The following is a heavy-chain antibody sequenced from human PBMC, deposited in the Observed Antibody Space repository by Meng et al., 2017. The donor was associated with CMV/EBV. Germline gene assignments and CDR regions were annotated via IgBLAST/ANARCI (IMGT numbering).Heavy chain of an antibody. Sequence: GGSLRLSCAASGFTFDDYAMHWVRQAPGKGLKWVSGISWNSGSIGYADSVKGRFTISRDNAKNSLYLQMNSLRAEDTALYYCAFIVVVPAANAFDIWGQGTMVTVSS. CDR3: AFIVVVPAANAFDI. CDR2: ISWNSGSI. D-gene: IGHD2-2*01. J-gene: IGHJ3*02. V-gene: IGHV3-9*01. CDR1: GFTFDDYA.